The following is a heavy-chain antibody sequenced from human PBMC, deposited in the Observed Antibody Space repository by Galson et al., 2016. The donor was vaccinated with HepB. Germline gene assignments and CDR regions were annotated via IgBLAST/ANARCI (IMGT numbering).Heavy chain of an antibody. V-gene: IGHV3-23*01. Sequence: SLRLSCAASGFTFSSNYMRWVRQAPGKGLEWVSAISGSGANTDYADSVKGRFTVSRDNSKNTLYLQMNSLRAEDTAIYYVAKAGCCSSTSCYAFDYWGQGTLVTVSS. D-gene: IGHD2-2*01. CDR1: GFTFSSNY. J-gene: IGHJ4*02. CDR3: AKAGCCSSTSCYAFDY. CDR2: ISGSGANT.